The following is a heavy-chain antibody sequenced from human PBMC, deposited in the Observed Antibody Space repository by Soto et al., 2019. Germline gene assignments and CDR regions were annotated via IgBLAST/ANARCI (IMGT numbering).Heavy chain of an antibody. V-gene: IGHV4-39*01. CDR3: VSRVGATPPRF. D-gene: IGHD1-26*01. CDR2: FYYSGTT. J-gene: IGHJ4*02. CDR1: GGSISSRSYH. Sequence: QLQLQESGPGLVKSSETLSLTCTVSGGSISSRSYHWGWIRQPPGKGLEWIGSFYYSGTTYYNPSLKSRVTMSVDTSKNQFSLKLNSVTAADTAVYYCVSRVGATPPRFWCQGTLVIVSS.